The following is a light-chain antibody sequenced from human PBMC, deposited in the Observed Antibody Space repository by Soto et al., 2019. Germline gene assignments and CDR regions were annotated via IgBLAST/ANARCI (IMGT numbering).Light chain of an antibody. V-gene: IGLV1-47*02. CDR2: TDN. Sequence: QSVLTQPPSASGTPGQRVTISCSGGSSNIGGDYVFWYQQLPGTAPKLLIYTDNQRPSGVPDRFSVSKSGTSASLAISGLRSEDEADYYCAAWDDSLRSLVFGTGTKVTVL. CDR1: SSNIGGDY. J-gene: IGLJ1*01. CDR3: AAWDDSLRSLV.